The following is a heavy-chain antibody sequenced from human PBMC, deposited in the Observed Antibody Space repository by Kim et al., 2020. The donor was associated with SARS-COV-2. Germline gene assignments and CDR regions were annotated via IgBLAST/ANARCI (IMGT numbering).Heavy chain of an antibody. Sequence: ASVKVSCKASGYTFTSYDINWVRQATGQGLEWMGWMNPNSGNTGYAQKFQGRVTMTRNTSISTAYMELRSLRSEDTAVYYCARTSYYDFWSGFLTNYYYYYMDVWGKGTTVTVSS. CDR3: ARTSYYDFWSGFLTNYYYYYMDV. D-gene: IGHD3-3*01. CDR2: MNPNSGNT. V-gene: IGHV1-8*01. CDR1: GYTFTSYD. J-gene: IGHJ6*03.